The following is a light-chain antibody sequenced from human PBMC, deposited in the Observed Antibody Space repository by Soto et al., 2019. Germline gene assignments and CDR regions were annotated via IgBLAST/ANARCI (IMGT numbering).Light chain of an antibody. CDR1: QAIRDD. J-gene: IGKJ3*01. V-gene: IGKV1-6*01. CDR3: LQDDSYPLT. Sequence: AIQMTQSPSSLSASVGDRVTITCRASQAIRDDLGWYQQKPGKAPKSLIYGASHLLSGVPSRFSGSGYDTDFTLTISSLQPEDFATYYCLQDDSYPLTFGPGTKVDIK. CDR2: GAS.